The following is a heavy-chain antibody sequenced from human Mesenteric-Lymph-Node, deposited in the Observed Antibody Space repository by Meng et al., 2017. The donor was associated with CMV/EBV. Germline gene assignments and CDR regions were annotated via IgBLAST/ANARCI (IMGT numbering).Heavy chain of an antibody. CDR2: IFSGGST. V-gene: IGHV3-66*02. Sequence: GESLKISCAASSEFTVSGSYMSWVRQAPGKGLEWVSVIFSGGSTYYADSVKGRFTISRDTSKNTLYLQMNSLTTEDTAVYYCAKDHGGCSSTSCNYYYGMDVWGQGTTVTVSS. D-gene: IGHD2-2*01. CDR3: AKDHGGCSSTSCNYYYGMDV. J-gene: IGHJ6*02. CDR1: EFTVSGSY.